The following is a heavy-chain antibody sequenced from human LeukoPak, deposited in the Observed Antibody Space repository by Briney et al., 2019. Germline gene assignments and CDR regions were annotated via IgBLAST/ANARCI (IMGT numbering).Heavy chain of an antibody. D-gene: IGHD3-10*01. CDR3: ARDLYYYGSGNFVPGLPDY. CDR1: AHGFVGYW. Sequence: GESLKISCEGSAHGFVGYWFGWVRQAPGKGLEWVSYICGRGTTKYYADSVKGRFTISRDNAENSLYLQMNDLRAEDTAVYYCARDLYYYGSGNFVPGLPDYWGQGTLVTVSS. V-gene: IGHV3-11*04. J-gene: IGHJ4*02. CDR2: ICGRGTTK.